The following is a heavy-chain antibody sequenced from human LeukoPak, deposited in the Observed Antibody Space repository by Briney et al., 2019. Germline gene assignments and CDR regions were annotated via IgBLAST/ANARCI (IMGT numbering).Heavy chain of an antibody. J-gene: IGHJ4*02. CDR2: INYSGPT. V-gene: IGHV4-39*01. CDR3: ARHKGTEVAIPPLLDH. D-gene: IGHD2-21*01. CDR1: GAPINNFIYS. Sequence: PSETLPLTCTVSGAPINNFIYSSGWVSQPPGKGLERIGSINYSGPTYYNASLKSRVTISVDTSENQLSLQVNSVTAADTAVYYCARHKGTEVAIPPLLDHWGQGTLVTVSS.